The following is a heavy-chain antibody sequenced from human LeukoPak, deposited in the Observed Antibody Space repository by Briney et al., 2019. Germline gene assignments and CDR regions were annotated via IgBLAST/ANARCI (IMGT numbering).Heavy chain of an antibody. CDR2: INHSGST. CDR1: GGSFSGYY. D-gene: IGHD3-22*01. J-gene: IGHJ3*02. V-gene: IGHV4-34*01. CDR3: ASITMIADAFDI. Sequence: PSETLSLTCAVYGGSFSGYYWSWIRQPPGKGLEWIGEINHSGSTNYNPSLKSRVTISVDTSKNQFSLKLSSVTAADTAVYYCASITMIADAFDIWGQGTMVTVSS.